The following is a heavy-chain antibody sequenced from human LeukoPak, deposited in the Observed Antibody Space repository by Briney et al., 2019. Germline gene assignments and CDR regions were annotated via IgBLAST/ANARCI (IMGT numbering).Heavy chain of an antibody. J-gene: IGHJ4*02. CDR3: ARVPYDFWSGHHIGGNPYYFDY. V-gene: IGHV4-38-2*02. CDR1: GYSISSGYY. Sequence: SETLSLTCTVSGYSISSGYYWGWIRQPPGKGLEWIGSIYHSGSTYYNPSLKSRVTISVDTSKNQFSLKLSSVTAADTAVYYCARVPYDFWSGHHIGGNPYYFDYWGQGTLVTVSS. D-gene: IGHD3-3*01. CDR2: IYHSGST.